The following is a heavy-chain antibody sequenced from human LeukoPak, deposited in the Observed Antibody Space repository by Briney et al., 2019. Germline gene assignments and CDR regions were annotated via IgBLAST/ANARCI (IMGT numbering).Heavy chain of an antibody. Sequence: GGSLRLSCAASGFTFSSHWMSWVRQAPGKGLEWVANIKEDGSEKYYVDSVKDRFTISRDNAKNSLYVQMNSLRAEDTAVYYCARARDGSYGVRFDYWGQGTLVTVS. V-gene: IGHV3-7*04. CDR1: GFTFSSHW. CDR2: IKEDGSEK. CDR3: ARARDGSYGVRFDY. J-gene: IGHJ4*02. D-gene: IGHD1-26*01.